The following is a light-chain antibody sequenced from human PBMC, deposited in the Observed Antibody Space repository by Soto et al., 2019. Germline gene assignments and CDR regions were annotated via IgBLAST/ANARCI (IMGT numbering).Light chain of an antibody. CDR1: QSMSTC. J-gene: IGKJ1*01. V-gene: IGKV1-39*01. CDR3: QQSFTAPWT. Sequence: DIQMTPSPSSLSASVGDRVTITCRAIQSMSTCLNWYLQKPGKAPNLLIYTASTLHGGVPSRFSGSGSGTDFTLTISSLQPEDFATYYCQQSFTAPWTFGQGTRVEIK. CDR2: TAS.